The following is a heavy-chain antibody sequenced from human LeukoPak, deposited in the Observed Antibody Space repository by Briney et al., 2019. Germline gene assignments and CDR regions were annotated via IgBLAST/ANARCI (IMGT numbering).Heavy chain of an antibody. CDR3: VKGSSPHPPSAFDI. CDR2: ISWNSGSI. Sequence: GRSLRLSCAASGFTFDDYAMHWVRQAPGKGLEWVSGISWNSGSIGYADSVKGRFTISRDNAKNSLYLQMNSLRAEDTALYYCVKGSSPHPPSAFDIWGQGTMVTVSS. CDR1: GFTFDDYA. D-gene: IGHD2-15*01. V-gene: IGHV3-9*01. J-gene: IGHJ3*02.